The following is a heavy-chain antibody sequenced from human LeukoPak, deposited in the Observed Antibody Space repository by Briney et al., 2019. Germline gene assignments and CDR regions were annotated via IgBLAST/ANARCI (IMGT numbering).Heavy chain of an antibody. CDR3: ASHSGGYAY. CDR1: GGSISSGSYY. D-gene: IGHD5-12*01. V-gene: IGHV4-61*09. Sequence: PSQTLSLTCTVSGGSISSGSYYWSWIRQPAGKGLEWIGHIYTSGGTNYNPSLKSRVTISLDTSKNQFSLKLNSVTAADTAVYYCASHSGGYAYWGQGTLVTVSS. CDR2: IYTSGGT. J-gene: IGHJ4*02.